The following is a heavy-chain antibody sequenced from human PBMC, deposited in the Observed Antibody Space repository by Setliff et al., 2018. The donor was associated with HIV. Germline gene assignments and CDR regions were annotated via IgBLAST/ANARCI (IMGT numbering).Heavy chain of an antibody. CDR3: VADGHGSGWRSDY. D-gene: IGHD6-19*01. CDR1: GYTFTSYA. Sequence: ASVKVSCKASGYTFTSYAMHWVRQAPGQRLEWMGWINAGNGNTKYSQKFQERVTITRDMSTSTAYMELRSLRYDDTAVYYCVADGHGSGWRSDYWGQGTLVTVSS. CDR2: INAGNGNT. V-gene: IGHV1-3*01. J-gene: IGHJ4*02.